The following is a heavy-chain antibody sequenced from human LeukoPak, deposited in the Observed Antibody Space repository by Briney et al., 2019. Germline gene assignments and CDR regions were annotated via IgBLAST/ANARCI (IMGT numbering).Heavy chain of an antibody. Sequence: PGGSLRLSCAASGFTFSSYGMHWVRQAPGKGLEWVAVIWYDGSNKYYIDSVKGRFTISRDNSKNTLYLQMNSLRAEDTAEYYCARTQQWLVREHYYYGTDVWGQGTTVTVSS. CDR1: GFTFSSYG. J-gene: IGHJ6*02. V-gene: IGHV3-33*01. CDR3: ARTQQWLVREHYYYGTDV. CDR2: IWYDGSNK. D-gene: IGHD6-19*01.